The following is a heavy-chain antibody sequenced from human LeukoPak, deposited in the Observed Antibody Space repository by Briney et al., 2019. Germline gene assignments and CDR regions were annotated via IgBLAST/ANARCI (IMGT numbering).Heavy chain of an antibody. CDR3: ARPVVVAATRWFDP. J-gene: IGHJ5*02. Sequence: PSETLSLTCTVSGGSISSSSYYWGWLRQPPGTGLEWLGSIYYSGSTYYNPSLKSRVTISVDTSKNQFSLKLSSVTAADTAVYYCARPVVVAATRWFDPWGQGTLVTVSS. D-gene: IGHD2-15*01. CDR1: GGSISSSSYY. CDR2: IYYSGST. V-gene: IGHV4-39*01.